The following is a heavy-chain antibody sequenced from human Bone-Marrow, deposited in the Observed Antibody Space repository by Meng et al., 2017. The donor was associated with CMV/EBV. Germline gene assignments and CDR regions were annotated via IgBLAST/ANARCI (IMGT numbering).Heavy chain of an antibody. CDR1: GGSISGSF. J-gene: IGHJ6*02. CDR2: IHSDGTT. Sequence: GSLRLSCSVSGGSISGSFWTWIRQPPGKGLEWIGYIHSDGTTNYSPSLKSRVTMSVDTSKNQFSLKVTYVTAADTAVYYCARAGGFGSYSGMDVWGQGNPGHRLL. V-gene: IGHV4-59*01. D-gene: IGHD3-10*01. CDR3: ARAGGFGSYSGMDV.